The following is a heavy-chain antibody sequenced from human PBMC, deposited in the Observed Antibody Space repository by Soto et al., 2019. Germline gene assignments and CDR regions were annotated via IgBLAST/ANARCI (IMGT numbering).Heavy chain of an antibody. J-gene: IGHJ6*02. D-gene: IGHD3-10*01. CDR3: AKAAGSGSKMDYYYYGMDV. Sequence: GGSLRLSCAASGFTFSSYAMSWVRQAPGKGLEWVSAISGSGGSTYYADSVKGRFTISRDNSKNTLYLQMNSLRAEDTAVYYCAKAAGSGSKMDYYYYGMDVWGQGTTVTVSS. V-gene: IGHV3-23*01. CDR2: ISGSGGST. CDR1: GFTFSSYA.